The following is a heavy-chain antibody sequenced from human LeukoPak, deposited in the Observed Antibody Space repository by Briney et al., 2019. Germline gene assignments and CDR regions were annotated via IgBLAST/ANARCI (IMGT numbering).Heavy chain of an antibody. J-gene: IGHJ6*02. CDR3: AREARLHYYYYGMDV. V-gene: IGHV4-4*07. CDR2: IYTSGST. D-gene: IGHD5-18*01. CDR1: GGSISSYY. Sequence: PSETLSLTCTVSGGSISSYYWSWIRQPAGKGLEWIGRIYTSGSTNYNPPLKSRVTMSVDTSKNQFSLKLSSVTAADTAVYYCAREARLHYYYYGMDVWGQGTTVTVSS.